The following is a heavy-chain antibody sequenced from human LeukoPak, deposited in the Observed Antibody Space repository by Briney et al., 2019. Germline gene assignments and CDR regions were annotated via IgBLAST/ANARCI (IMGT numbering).Heavy chain of an antibody. V-gene: IGHV3-48*03. Sequence: GGSLRLSCAASGFTFSSYEMNWVRQAPGKGLEWVSYISSSGSTIYYADSVKGRFTISRDNAKNSLYLQMNSLRAEDTAVYYCALNRGSGWYFHYWGQGTLVTVSS. D-gene: IGHD6-19*01. CDR3: ALNRGSGWYFHY. J-gene: IGHJ4*02. CDR1: GFTFSSYE. CDR2: ISSSGSTI.